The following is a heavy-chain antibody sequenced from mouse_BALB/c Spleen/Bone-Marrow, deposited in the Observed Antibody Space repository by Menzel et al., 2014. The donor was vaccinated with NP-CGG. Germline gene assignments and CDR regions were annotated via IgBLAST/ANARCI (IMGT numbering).Heavy chain of an antibody. CDR2: IYPGSGNT. Sequence: QVQLQQSGAELVRPGTSVKISCKASGYAFTNYWLDWVKQSPGHGLEWIGDIYPGSGNTYFNEKFKGKATRTADKSSSTAYMQLSSLTSEDSAVYFCARPQFISGRYYAMDYWGQGTSVTVSS. J-gene: IGHJ4*01. V-gene: IGHV1-63*01. CDR3: ARPQFISGRYYAMDY. D-gene: IGHD1-2*01. CDR1: GYAFTNYW.